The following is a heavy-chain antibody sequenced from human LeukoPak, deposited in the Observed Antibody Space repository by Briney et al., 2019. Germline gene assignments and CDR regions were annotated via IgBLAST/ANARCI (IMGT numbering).Heavy chain of an antibody. CDR2: MSYSGST. CDR3: ARHVTALGGFDAFDV. V-gene: IGHV4-59*08. Sequence: PSETLSLTCTVSGGSSSGFYWSWSRQPPGKGLEWIGDMSYSGSTNYNPSLTSRVIISVDTSKNQFSLKLSSVTAADTAVYYCARHVTALGGFDAFDVWGQGTMVPVSS. J-gene: IGHJ3*01. D-gene: IGHD6-25*01. CDR1: GGSSSGFY.